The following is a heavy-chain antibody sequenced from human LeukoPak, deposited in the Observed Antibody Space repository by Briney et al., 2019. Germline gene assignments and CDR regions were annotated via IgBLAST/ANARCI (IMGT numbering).Heavy chain of an antibody. CDR2: ISSSGSTI. D-gene: IGHD3-16*01. J-gene: IGHJ6*03. Sequence: GGSLRLSCAASGFTFSSYEMNWVRQAPGKGLEWVSYISSSGSTIYYADSVKGRFTISRDNAKNSLYLQMNSLRAEDTAVYYCARAVKQAFGDYVWGSFYYYYMDVWGKGTTVTISS. CDR3: ARAVKQAFGDYVWGSFYYYYMDV. V-gene: IGHV3-48*03. CDR1: GFTFSSYE.